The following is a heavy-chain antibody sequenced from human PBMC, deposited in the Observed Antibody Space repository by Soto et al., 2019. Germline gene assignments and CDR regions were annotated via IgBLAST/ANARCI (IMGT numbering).Heavy chain of an antibody. J-gene: IGHJ4*02. Sequence: PGESLKISCKGSGYSFAGYWITWVRQKPGKGLEWMGRIDPSDSQTYYSPSFRGHVTISVTKSITTVFLQWSSLRASDTAMYYCARQHPLDSRVWFYWGQGTLVTVS. CDR1: GYSFAGYW. CDR3: ARQHPLDSRVWFY. D-gene: IGHD3-22*01. CDR2: IDPSDSQT. V-gene: IGHV5-10-1*01.